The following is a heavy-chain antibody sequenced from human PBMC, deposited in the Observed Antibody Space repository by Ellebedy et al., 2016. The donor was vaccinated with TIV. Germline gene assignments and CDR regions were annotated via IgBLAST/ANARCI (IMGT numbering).Heavy chain of an antibody. D-gene: IGHD2-2*01. CDR3: AKDLVRVVVPAALDY. J-gene: IGHJ4*02. V-gene: IGHV3-23*01. CDR1: GFTFSSYA. Sequence: GGSLRLXXAASGFTFSSYAMSWVRQAPGKGLEWVSAISGSGGSTYYADSVKGRFTISRDNSKNTLYLQMNSLRAEDTAVYYCAKDLVRVVVPAALDYWGQGTLVTVSS. CDR2: ISGSGGST.